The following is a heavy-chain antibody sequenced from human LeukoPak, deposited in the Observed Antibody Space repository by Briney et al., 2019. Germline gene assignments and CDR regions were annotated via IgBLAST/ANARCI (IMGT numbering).Heavy chain of an antibody. V-gene: IGHV4-34*01. CDR1: GGSFSGYY. Sequence: PSETLSLTCAVYGGSFSGYYWSWIRQPPGKGLEWIGEINHSGSTNYNPSLKSRVTISVDTSKNQFSLKLSSVTAADTAVYYCARGLSSGWYVGNYYYGMDVWGQGTTVTVSS. CDR2: INHSGST. J-gene: IGHJ6*02. D-gene: IGHD6-19*01. CDR3: ARGLSSGWYVGNYYYGMDV.